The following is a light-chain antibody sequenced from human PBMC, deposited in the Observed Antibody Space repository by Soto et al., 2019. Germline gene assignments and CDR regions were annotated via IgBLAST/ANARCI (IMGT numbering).Light chain of an antibody. Sequence: DIQMTQSPSTLSSSVGDRVTITCRASQSISSWLAWYQQKPGKAPKLLIYDASSLESGVPSRFSGSGSGTEFTLTISSLQSEDFAVYYCQQSNNWRRTFGQGTKVDIK. CDR2: DAS. CDR1: QSISSW. CDR3: QQSNNWRRT. J-gene: IGKJ1*01. V-gene: IGKV1-5*01.